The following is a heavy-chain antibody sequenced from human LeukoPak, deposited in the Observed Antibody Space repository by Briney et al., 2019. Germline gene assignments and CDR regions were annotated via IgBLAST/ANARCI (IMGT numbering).Heavy chain of an antibody. CDR3: AKAWANQYYYGSGSDY. CDR1: GFSFSSYG. Sequence: GGSLRLSCATSGFSFSSYGMSWVRQAPGKGLEWVSSISGLSGRTYYADSLKGHVTISRDNSKKTLYLQMNSLRAEDTAVYYCAKAWANQYYYGSGSDYWGQGTLVTVSS. CDR2: ISGLSGRT. J-gene: IGHJ4*02. D-gene: IGHD3-10*01. V-gene: IGHV3-23*01.